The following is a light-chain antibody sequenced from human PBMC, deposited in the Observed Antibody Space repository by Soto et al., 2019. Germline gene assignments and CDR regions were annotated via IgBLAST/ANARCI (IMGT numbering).Light chain of an antibody. CDR3: CAHAGSDNFPYI. Sequence: QSVLTQPPSASRSPGQSVTISCTGTSSDVGAYDYVSWYLQHPGKAPKLLIYEVNKRPSGVPDRFSGSKSGNTASLTVSGLQADDEGDYSCCAHAGSDNFPYIFGTGTKLTVL. J-gene: IGLJ1*01. CDR1: SSDVGAYDY. CDR2: EVN. V-gene: IGLV2-8*02.